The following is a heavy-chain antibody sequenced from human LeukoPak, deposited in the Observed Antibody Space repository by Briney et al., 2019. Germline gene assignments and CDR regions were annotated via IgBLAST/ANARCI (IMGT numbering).Heavy chain of an antibody. CDR1: GFTFSSYW. CDR3: ALSGYYYDSSGYYPFDY. D-gene: IGHD3-22*01. CDR2: INSDGSST. J-gene: IGHJ4*02. Sequence: GGSLRLSCAASGFTFSSYWMHWVRQTPGKGLVWVSRINSDGSSTSYADSVKGRFTISRDNAKNTLYLQMNSLRGEDTAVYYCALSGYYYDSSGYYPFDYWGQGTLVTVSS. V-gene: IGHV3-74*01.